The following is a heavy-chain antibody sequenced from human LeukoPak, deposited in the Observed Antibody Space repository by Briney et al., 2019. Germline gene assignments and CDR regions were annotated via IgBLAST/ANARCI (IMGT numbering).Heavy chain of an antibody. CDR3: ARERSSWYERYFQH. CDR2: IYYSGST. CDR1: GGSISSSSYY. V-gene: IGHV4-39*07. Sequence: SETLSLTCTVSGGSISSSSYYWGWIRQPPGKGLEWIVSIYYSGSTYYNPSLKSRVTISVDTSKNQFSLKLSSVTAADTAVYYCARERSSWYERYFQHWGQGTLVTVSS. D-gene: IGHD6-13*01. J-gene: IGHJ1*01.